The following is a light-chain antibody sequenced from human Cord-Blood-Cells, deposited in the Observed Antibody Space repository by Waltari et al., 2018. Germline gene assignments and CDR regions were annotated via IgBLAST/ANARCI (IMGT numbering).Light chain of an antibody. V-gene: IGKV3-11*01. CDR2: DAS. J-gene: IGKJ5*01. CDR1: QSVSSY. CDR3: QQRSNWPPIT. Sequence: EIVLTQSPATLSLSPGVRATLSCRASQSVSSYLAWYQQKPGQAPRLLIYDASNRATGIPARFSGSGSGTDFTLTISSLEPEDFSVYYCQQRSNWPPITCGQGTRLEIK.